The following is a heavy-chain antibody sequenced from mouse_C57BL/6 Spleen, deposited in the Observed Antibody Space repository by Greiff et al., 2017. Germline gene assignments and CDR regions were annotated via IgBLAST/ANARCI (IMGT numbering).Heavy chain of an antibody. CDR3: ARRSNYVDYYAMDY. V-gene: IGHV1-80*01. J-gene: IGHJ4*01. D-gene: IGHD2-5*01. CDR2: IYPGDGDT. Sequence: QVQLKESGAELVKPGASVKISCKASGYAFSSYWMNWVKQRPGKGLEWIGQIYPGDGDTNYNGKFKGKATLTADKSSSTAYMQLSSLTSEDSAVYFCARRSNYVDYYAMDYWGQGTSVTVSS. CDR1: GYAFSSYW.